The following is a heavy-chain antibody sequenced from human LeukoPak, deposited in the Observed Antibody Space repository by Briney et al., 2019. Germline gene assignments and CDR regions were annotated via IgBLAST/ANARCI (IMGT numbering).Heavy chain of an antibody. Sequence: KPSETLSLTCAVYGGSFSGYYWSWIRQPPGKGLEWIGEINHSGSTNYNPSLKSRVTISVDTSKNQFSLKLSSVTAADTAVCYCARGGSAHHAFDIWGQGTMVTVSS. CDR3: ARGGSAHHAFDI. J-gene: IGHJ3*02. CDR2: INHSGST. V-gene: IGHV4-34*01. CDR1: GGSFSGYY.